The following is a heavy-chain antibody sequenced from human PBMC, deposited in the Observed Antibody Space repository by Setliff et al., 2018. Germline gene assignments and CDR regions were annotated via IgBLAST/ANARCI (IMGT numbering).Heavy chain of an antibody. CDR2: ISADDVSI. Sequence: GGSLRLSCAASGFTFTDHYMSWIRQTPGKGLEWLCYISADDVSILYADSVKGRFSVSRDNAKNPVYLEMNSLRVEDTAVYYCARVGGYGWADHWGQGTLVTVSS. CDR1: GFTFTDHY. CDR3: ARVGGYGWADH. D-gene: IGHD2-15*01. V-gene: IGHV3-11*01. J-gene: IGHJ4*02.